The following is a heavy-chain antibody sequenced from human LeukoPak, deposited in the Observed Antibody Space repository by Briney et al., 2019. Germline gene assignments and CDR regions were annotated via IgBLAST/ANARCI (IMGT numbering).Heavy chain of an antibody. CDR1: GYTFTSYY. CDR3: ARGPKGYYDSSGYFDY. Sequence: GASVKVSCKASGYTFTSYYMHWVRQAPGQGLEWMGIINPSGGSTSYAQKFQGRVTITADESTSTAYMELSSLRSEDTAVYYCARGPKGYYDSSGYFDYWGQGTLVTVYS. J-gene: IGHJ4*02. V-gene: IGHV1-46*01. D-gene: IGHD3-22*01. CDR2: INPSGGST.